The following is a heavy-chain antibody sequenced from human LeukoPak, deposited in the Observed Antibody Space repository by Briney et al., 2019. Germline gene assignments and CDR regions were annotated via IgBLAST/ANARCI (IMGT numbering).Heavy chain of an antibody. J-gene: IGHJ5*02. CDR3: ARGTMVRGVIMETWFDP. CDR2: IYHSGST. Sequence: PSETLSLTCTVSGGSISSYYWSWIRQPPGKGLEWIGYIYHSGSTYYNPSLKSRVTISVDRSKNQFSLKLSSVTAADTAVYYCARGTMVRGVIMETWFDPWGQGTLVTVSS. V-gene: IGHV4-59*12. CDR1: GGSISSYY. D-gene: IGHD3-10*01.